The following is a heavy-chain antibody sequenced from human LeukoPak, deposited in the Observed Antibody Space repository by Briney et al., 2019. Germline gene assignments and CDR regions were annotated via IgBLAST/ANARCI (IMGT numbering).Heavy chain of an antibody. CDR3: ARGNYYDSSGPDY. Sequence: SETLSLTCTVSDGSISSGGYYWSWIRQHPGKGLEWIGYIYYSGSTYYNPSLKSRVTISVDTSKNQFSLKLSSVTAADTAVYYCARGNYYDSSGPDYWGQGTLVTVSS. V-gene: IGHV4-31*03. CDR1: DGSISSGGYY. D-gene: IGHD3-22*01. J-gene: IGHJ4*02. CDR2: IYYSGST.